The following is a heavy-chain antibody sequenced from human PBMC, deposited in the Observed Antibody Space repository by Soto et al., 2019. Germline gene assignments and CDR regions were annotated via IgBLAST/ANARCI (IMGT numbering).Heavy chain of an antibody. V-gene: IGHV1-18*01. D-gene: IGHD3-3*01. CDR3: ARARDDFWSGYYTDYYYGMDV. CDR2: ISAYNGNT. Sequence: QVQLVQSGAEVKKPGASVKVSCKASGYTFTSYGISWVRQAPGQGREWMGWISAYNGNTNYAQKLQGRFTMTTDTSTSTAYMELRSLRSDDTAVYYCARARDDFWSGYYTDYYYGMDVWGQGTTVTVSS. CDR1: GYTFTSYG. J-gene: IGHJ6*02.